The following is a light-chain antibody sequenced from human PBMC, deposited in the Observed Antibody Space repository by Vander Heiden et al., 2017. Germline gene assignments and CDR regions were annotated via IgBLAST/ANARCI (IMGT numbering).Light chain of an antibody. CDR2: GAS. J-gene: IGKJ5*01. CDR1: QSVSSSY. V-gene: IGKV3-20*01. CDR3: QQYGSSPGIT. Sequence: DILLTQSPGTLSLSPGERATLSCRASQSVSSSYLAWYQQKPGQAPRRLIYGASSRATGIPDRFSGSGSGTDFTLTISRLEPEDFAVYYCQQYGSSPGITFGQGTRLEIK.